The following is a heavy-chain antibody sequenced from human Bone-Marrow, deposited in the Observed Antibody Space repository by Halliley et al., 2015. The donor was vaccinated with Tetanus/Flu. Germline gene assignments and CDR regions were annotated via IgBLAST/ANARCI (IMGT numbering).Heavy chain of an antibody. D-gene: IGHD3-22*01. CDR2: ISEYGSNK. CDR3: AKVPYYYDGSGYYV. J-gene: IGHJ3*01. V-gene: IGHV3-30*18. Sequence: ISEYGSNKGYAASVKGRFTISRDNSRSTLYLQMNSLRPEDTAVYYCAKVPYYYDGSGYYVWGQGTMVTVSS.